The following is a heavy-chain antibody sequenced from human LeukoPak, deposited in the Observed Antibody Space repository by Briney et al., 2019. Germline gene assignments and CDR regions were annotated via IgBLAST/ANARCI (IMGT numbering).Heavy chain of an antibody. J-gene: IGHJ4*02. Sequence: ASVKVSCKASGGTFSSYAISWVRQAPGQGLEWMGGIIPIFGTANYAQKFQGRVTITADESTSTAYMELSSLRSEDTAVYYCAREDYGGNSGYYWGQGTLVTVSS. CDR2: IIPIFGTA. V-gene: IGHV1-69*13. D-gene: IGHD4-23*01. CDR1: GGTFSSYA. CDR3: AREDYGGNSGYY.